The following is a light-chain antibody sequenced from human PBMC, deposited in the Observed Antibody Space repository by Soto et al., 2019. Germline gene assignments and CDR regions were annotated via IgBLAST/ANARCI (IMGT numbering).Light chain of an antibody. J-gene: IGLJ7*01. CDR1: SSNIGTNS. CDR3: AAWDHSLNGFYV. V-gene: IGLV1-44*01. CDR2: NND. Sequence: QSVLTQPPSASGTPGQRVTISCSGGSSNIGTNSVNWYQQLPGRAPKLLIYNNDLRPSGVPDRFSGSKSGTSASLAISGLQSEDEADYYCAAWDHSLNGFYVFGIGTQLTVL.